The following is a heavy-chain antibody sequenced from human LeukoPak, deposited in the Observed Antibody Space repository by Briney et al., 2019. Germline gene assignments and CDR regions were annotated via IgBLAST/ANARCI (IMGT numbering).Heavy chain of an antibody. J-gene: IGHJ4*02. CDR1: GGSISSGDYY. CDR3: ARAPIAALRTYYFDY. D-gene: IGHD6-13*01. V-gene: IGHV4-61*08. Sequence: SETLSLTCTVSGGSISSGDYYWSWIRQPPGKGLEWIGYIYYSGSTNYNPSLKSRVTISVDTSKNQFSLKLSSVTAADTAVYYCARAPIAALRTYYFDYWGQGTLVTVSS. CDR2: IYYSGST.